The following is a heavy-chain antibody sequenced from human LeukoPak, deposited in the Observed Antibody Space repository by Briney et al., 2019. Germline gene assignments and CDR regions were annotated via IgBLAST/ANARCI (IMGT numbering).Heavy chain of an antibody. D-gene: IGHD6-19*01. CDR2: ISGSGGST. CDR1: GFTFSTYA. J-gene: IGHJ4*02. Sequence: GGSLRLSCAASGFTFSTYAMSWVRQAPGKGLEWVSGISGSGGSTYADSVKGRFTVSRDNSKNTLYLQMNSLRAEDTAVYYCAKDREIAVTGTPLGYWGQGTLVTVSS. CDR3: AKDREIAVTGTPLGY. V-gene: IGHV3-23*01.